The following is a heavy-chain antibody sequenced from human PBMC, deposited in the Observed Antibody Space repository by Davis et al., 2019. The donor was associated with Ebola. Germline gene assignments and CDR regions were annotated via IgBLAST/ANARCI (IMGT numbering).Heavy chain of an antibody. CDR2: IKSKTDGGTT. D-gene: IGHD3-10*01. V-gene: IGHV3-15*07. CDR3: SNSINQDY. CDR1: GFTFSNAW. J-gene: IGHJ4*02. Sequence: GESLKISCAASGFTFSNAWMNWVRQAPGKGLEWVGRIKSKTDGGTTDYAAPVKGRFTISRDDSKNTLYLQMNSLKTEDTAVFYRSNSINQDYWGQGTLVTVSS.